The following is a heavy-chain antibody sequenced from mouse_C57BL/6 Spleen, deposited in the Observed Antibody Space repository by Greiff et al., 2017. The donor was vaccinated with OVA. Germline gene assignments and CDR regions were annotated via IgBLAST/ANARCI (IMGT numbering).Heavy chain of an antibody. CDR3: AREYYGSSPQWYFGV. V-gene: IGHV1-85*01. D-gene: IGHD1-1*01. Sequence: QVQLQQSGPELVKPGASVKLSCKASGYTFPSYDINWVKQRPGQGLEWIGWIYPRDGSTKYNEKFKGKATLTVDTSSSTAYMELHSLTSDDSAVYFCAREYYGSSPQWYFGVWGTGATVTVAS. CDR2: IYPRDGST. J-gene: IGHJ1*03. CDR1: GYTFPSYD.